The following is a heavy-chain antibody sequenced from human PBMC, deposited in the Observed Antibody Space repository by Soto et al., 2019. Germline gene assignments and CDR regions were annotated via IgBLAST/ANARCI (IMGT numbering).Heavy chain of an antibody. CDR1: RFTFRTYA. D-gene: IGHD5-18*01. CDR2: IDNSGGIT. J-gene: IGHJ4*02. V-gene: IGHV3-23*05. Sequence: PGGSLRLSCASSRFTFRTYAMGWVRQAPGKGLEWVSTIDNSGGITYYADSVKGRFTISRDNSKNTLYLQMNSLRAEDTAVYYCAKGGYNYGFLFDCWGQGTLVTVSS. CDR3: AKGGYNYGFLFDC.